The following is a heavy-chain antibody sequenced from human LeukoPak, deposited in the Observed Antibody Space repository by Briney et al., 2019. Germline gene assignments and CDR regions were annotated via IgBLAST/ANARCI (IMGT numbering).Heavy chain of an antibody. J-gene: IGHJ6*02. Sequence: SETLSLTCTVSGGSISSSSYYWGWIRQPPGKGLEWTGSIYYSGSTYYNPSLKSRVTISVDTSKNQFSLKLSSVTAADTAVYYCASDGDYYYYYGMDVWGQGTTVTVSS. CDR3: ASDGDYYYYYGMDV. CDR1: GGSISSSSYY. V-gene: IGHV4-39*01. CDR2: IYYSGST. D-gene: IGHD3-16*01.